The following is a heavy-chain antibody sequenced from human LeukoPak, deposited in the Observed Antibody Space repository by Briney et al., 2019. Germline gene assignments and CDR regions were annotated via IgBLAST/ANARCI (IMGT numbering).Heavy chain of an antibody. CDR2: ISYGGSNK. D-gene: IGHD1-26*01. CDR3: ARDGRDTDAFDI. J-gene: IGHJ3*02. CDR1: GFTFSSYA. Sequence: GGSLTLSCAASGFTFSSYAVLWLRQAPGKGREGVAVISYGGSNKYYADSVKGRFTISRDNSKNTLYLTMPSMRAGDTAVYYCARDGRDTDAFDIWGQGTMVTVSS. V-gene: IGHV3-30*04.